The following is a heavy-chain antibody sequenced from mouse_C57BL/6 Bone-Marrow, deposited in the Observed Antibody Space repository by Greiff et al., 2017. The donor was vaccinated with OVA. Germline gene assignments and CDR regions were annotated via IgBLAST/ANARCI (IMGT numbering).Heavy chain of an antibody. D-gene: IGHD1-1*01. J-gene: IGHJ4*01. CDR2: IYPRSGNT. V-gene: IGHV1-81*01. CDR1: GYTFTSYG. CDR3: ARSRLLLLLELDY. Sequence: QVQLQQSGAELVKPGASVKLSCKASGYTFTSYGISWVKQRTGQGLEWIGEIYPRSGNTYYNEKFKGKATLTADKSSSTAYMELRSLTSEDSAVYFCARSRLLLLLELDYWGQGTSVTVSS.